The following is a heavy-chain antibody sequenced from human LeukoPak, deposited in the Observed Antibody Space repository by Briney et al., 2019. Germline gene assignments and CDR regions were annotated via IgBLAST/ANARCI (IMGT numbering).Heavy chain of an antibody. CDR3: ARDQSVGTTTRWDSFDY. CDR1: GYSFTSYW. CDR2: IYPGDSDT. Sequence: GESLKISCKGSGYSFTSYWIGWVRQMPGKGLEWMGIIYPGDSDTRYSPSFQGQVTISADKSISTAYLQWSSLKASDTAMYYCARDQSVGTTTRWDSFDYWGQGTLVTVSS. J-gene: IGHJ4*02. V-gene: IGHV5-51*01. D-gene: IGHD1-26*01.